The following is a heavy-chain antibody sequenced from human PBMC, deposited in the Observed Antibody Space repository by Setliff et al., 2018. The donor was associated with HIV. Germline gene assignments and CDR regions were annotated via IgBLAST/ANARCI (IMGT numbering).Heavy chain of an antibody. CDR3: SRGPTIRGSFTGVVYTAPRPRFDN. CDR2: INNYGVT. J-gene: IGHJ4*02. Sequence: SETLSLTCAVSGGSISSFSWHWIRHPPGKGLEWVGDINNYGVTLYTSSLAGRVTITVDTSKNQFSLTLKSLTVADTALYFCSRGPTIRGSFTGVVYTAPRPRFDNWSQGSLVTVSS. CDR1: GGSISSFS. V-gene: IGHV4-34*01. D-gene: IGHD3-3*01.